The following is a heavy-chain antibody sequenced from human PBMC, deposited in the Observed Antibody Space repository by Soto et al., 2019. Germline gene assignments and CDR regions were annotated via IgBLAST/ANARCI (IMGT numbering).Heavy chain of an antibody. CDR3: ATLAGTGVPFYYGMDV. CDR2: IYYSGTT. J-gene: IGHJ6*02. V-gene: IGHV4-39*01. D-gene: IGHD6-19*01. CDR1: GDSISNNRYF. Sequence: SETLSLTCTVSGDSISNNRYFWGWIRQPPGKGLEWIGIIYYSGTTYYNPSLESRISMSVDTSQNQFSLRLSSVSAADTAVYYCATLAGTGVPFYYGMDVWGQGTTVTVSS.